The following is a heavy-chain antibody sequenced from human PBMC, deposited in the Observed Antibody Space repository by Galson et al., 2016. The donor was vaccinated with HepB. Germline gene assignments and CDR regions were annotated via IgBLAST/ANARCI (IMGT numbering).Heavy chain of an antibody. J-gene: IGHJ4*02. CDR1: GFTFSSHF. CDR2: VRRDDSNT. CDR3: VRDNRGLGDF. D-gene: IGHD1-14*01. V-gene: IGHV3-74*01. Sequence: SLRLSCAASGFTFSSHFMDWVRQSPGKGLVWVSRVRRDDSNTDYADSVKGRFTISRDNAKNILDLQMNSLTVDDTAMYYCVRDNRGLGDFWGRGTLVTVSS.